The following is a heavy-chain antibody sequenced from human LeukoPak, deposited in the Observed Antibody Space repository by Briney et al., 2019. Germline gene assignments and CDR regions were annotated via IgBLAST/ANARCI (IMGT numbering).Heavy chain of an antibody. J-gene: IGHJ4*02. CDR3: ARHRAPDGYHPFDY. CDR1: GYSFTSYW. Sequence: PGESLKISCKGSGYSFTSYWIGWVRQMPGKGLEWTGIIYPGDSDTRYSTSFQGQVTISADKSISTAYLQWSSLKASDTAMYYCARHRAPDGYHPFDYWGQGTLVTVSS. D-gene: IGHD5-24*01. V-gene: IGHV5-51*01. CDR2: IYPGDSDT.